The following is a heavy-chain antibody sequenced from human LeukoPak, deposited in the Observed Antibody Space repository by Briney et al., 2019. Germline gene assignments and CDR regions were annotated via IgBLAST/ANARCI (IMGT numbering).Heavy chain of an antibody. J-gene: IGHJ6*02. CDR1: GYTLTELS. Sequence: ASVKVSCKVSGYTLTELSMHWVRQAPGKGLEWMGGFDPEDGETIYAQKFQGRVTMTEDTSTDTAYMELSSLRSEDTALYYCAKDMGHGQQRISRYYYYYGMDVWGQGTTVTVSS. CDR3: AKDMGHGQQRISRYYYYYGMDV. CDR2: FDPEDGET. D-gene: IGHD6-13*01. V-gene: IGHV1-24*01.